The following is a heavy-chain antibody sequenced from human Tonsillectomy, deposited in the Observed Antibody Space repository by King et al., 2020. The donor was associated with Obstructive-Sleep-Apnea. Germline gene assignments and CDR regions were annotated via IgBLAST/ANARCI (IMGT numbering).Heavy chain of an antibody. J-gene: IGHJ4*02. CDR2: IYYSGST. Sequence: QLQESGPGLVKPSETLSLTCTVSSGSISGSGYYWGWIRQPPGKGLEWIGSIYYSGSTYYNPSLKSRVTISVDTSKNQFSLKLSSVTAADTAVYYCARVPLHYSSSFNWGQGTLVTVSS. CDR3: ARVPLHYSSSFN. V-gene: IGHV4-39*07. D-gene: IGHD6-13*01. CDR1: SGSISGSGYY.